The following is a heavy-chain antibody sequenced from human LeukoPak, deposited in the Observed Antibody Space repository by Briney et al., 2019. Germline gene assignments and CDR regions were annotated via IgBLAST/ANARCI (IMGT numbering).Heavy chain of an antibody. Sequence: SETLSLTCTVSGDSISSYYWSWIRQPPGKGLEWIGYIYYSGSTNYNPSLKSRVTISVDTSKNQFSLKLSSVTAADTAVYHCARGAVWGFPFDSWGQGTLVTVSS. V-gene: IGHV4-59*01. CDR3: ARGAVWGFPFDS. D-gene: IGHD3-16*01. CDR2: IYYSGST. CDR1: GDSISSYY. J-gene: IGHJ4*02.